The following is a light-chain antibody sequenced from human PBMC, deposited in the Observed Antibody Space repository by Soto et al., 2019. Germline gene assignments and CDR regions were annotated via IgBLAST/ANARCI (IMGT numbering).Light chain of an antibody. J-gene: IGKJ1*01. CDR2: GAS. Sequence: EIVLTQSPGTLSLSPGERATLSCRASQSVSGSYLAWYQQKPGQAPRLLIYGASSRATGIPDRFSGSGSGTDFTLTISRLEPEDFAVYYCEHYGSSPGTFGQGTKVEIK. CDR3: EHYGSSPGT. V-gene: IGKV3-20*01. CDR1: QSVSGSY.